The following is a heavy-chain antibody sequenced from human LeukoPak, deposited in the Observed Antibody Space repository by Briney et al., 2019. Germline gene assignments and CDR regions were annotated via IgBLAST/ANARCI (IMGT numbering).Heavy chain of an antibody. J-gene: IGHJ5*02. D-gene: IGHD3-9*01. CDR1: GGSISSHY. CDR3: ARGFYDILTGNNWFDP. V-gene: IGHV4-4*07. CDR2: IYTSGST. Sequence: SETLSLTCTVSGGSISSHYWSWIRQPAGKGLEWIGRIYTSGSTNYNPSLKSRVTMSVDTSKNQFSLKLSSVTAADTAVYYCARGFYDILTGNNWFDPWGQGTLVTVSS.